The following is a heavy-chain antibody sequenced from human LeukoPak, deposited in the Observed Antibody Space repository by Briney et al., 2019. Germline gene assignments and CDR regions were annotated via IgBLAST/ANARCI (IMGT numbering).Heavy chain of an antibody. CDR3: ARGGGGSDY. CDR1: GFTLSNYW. D-gene: IGHD3-16*01. CDR2: IKQDGSEK. Sequence: QPGGSLRLSCAASGFTLSNYWMTWVRQAPGKGLEWVANIKQDGSEKYYMDYVKGRFTISRDNAKNSLYLQMDSLRAEDTAVYYCARGGGGSDYWGQGTLVTVSS. V-gene: IGHV3-7*05. J-gene: IGHJ4*02.